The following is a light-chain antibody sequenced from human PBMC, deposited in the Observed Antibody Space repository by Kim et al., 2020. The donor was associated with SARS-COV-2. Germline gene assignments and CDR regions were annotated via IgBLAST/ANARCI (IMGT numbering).Light chain of an antibody. CDR2: EDD. Sequence: GKTLTMSCTRSMGSIDDNYGQWYQQRPGGVPTTVIYEDDQRPSGVSDRFSGSIDNSSNSASLTISGLRTEDEADYYCQSYNRDNVIFGGGTKLTVL. CDR3: QSYNRDNVI. V-gene: IGLV6-57*03. CDR1: MGSIDDNY. J-gene: IGLJ2*01.